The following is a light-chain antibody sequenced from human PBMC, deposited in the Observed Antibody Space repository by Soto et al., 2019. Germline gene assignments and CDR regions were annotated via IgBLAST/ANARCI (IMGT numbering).Light chain of an antibody. Sequence: QSALTQPASVSGSPGQSITISCTGTSSDVGGYNFVSWYQHHPGKAPKLIIYEVSNRPSGVSNRFSASKSGNTASLTIFGLQAEDEADYYCSSYTNSSTLVLFGEGTKLTVL. CDR1: SSDVGGYNF. CDR3: SSYTNSSTLVL. CDR2: EVS. V-gene: IGLV2-14*01. J-gene: IGLJ2*01.